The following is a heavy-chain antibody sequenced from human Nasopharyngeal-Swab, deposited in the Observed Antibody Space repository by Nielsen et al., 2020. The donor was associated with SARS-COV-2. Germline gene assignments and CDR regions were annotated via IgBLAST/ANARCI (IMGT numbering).Heavy chain of an antibody. CDR1: GFTFSSYA. CDR3: AKGSYYGSGTYKDYFDY. V-gene: IGHV3-23*01. Sequence: GESLKISCAASGFTFSSYAMNWVRQAPGKGLEWVSALSGSGGTTSYADPVKGRFTISRDNLKNTLYLQMNSLTAEDTAIYYCAKGSYYGSGTYKDYFDYWGQGTLVTVSS. J-gene: IGHJ4*02. D-gene: IGHD3-10*01. CDR2: LSGSGGTT.